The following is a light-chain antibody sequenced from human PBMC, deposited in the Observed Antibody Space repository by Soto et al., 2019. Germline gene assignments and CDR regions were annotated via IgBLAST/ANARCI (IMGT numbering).Light chain of an antibody. V-gene: IGLV2-8*01. CDR1: SSDVGGYNY. Sequence: QSALTQPPSASGSPGQSVTISCPGTSSDVGGYNYVSWYQHHPDKAPKLIIYEVYKRPSGVPDRFSGSKSGNTASLTVSGLQAEDEAEYYCSSYAASDSFVVFGGGTKLTVL. CDR3: SSYAASDSFVV. J-gene: IGLJ2*01. CDR2: EVY.